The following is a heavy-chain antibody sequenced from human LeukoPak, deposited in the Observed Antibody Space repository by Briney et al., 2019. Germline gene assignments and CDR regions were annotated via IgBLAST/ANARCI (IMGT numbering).Heavy chain of an antibody. CDR1: GFTFSSYS. CDR3: ARHKIPSAGTPRGFDP. D-gene: IGHD6-13*01. Sequence: GGSLRLSCAASGFTFSSYSMDWVRQAPGKGLEWVSSISSTSSYIYYAASVKGRFTISRDNAKSSLYMQMNSLKAEDQGVYYCARHKIPSAGTPRGFDPWGQGTLVTVSS. J-gene: IGHJ5*02. V-gene: IGHV3-21*01. CDR2: ISSTSSYI.